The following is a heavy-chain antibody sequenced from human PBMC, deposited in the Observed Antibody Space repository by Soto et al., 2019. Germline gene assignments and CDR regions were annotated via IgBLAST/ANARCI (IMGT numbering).Heavy chain of an antibody. V-gene: IGHV1-18*04. CDR2: ISAYNGNT. CDR1: GYTFTSYG. D-gene: IGHD6-13*01. CDR3: ARDFPVIAAAGSDWFDP. J-gene: IGHJ5*02. Sequence: ASVKVSCKASGYTFTSYGISWVRQAPGQGLEWMGWISAYNGNTNYAQKLQGRVTMTTDTSTSTAYMELRSLRSDDTAVYYCARDFPVIAAAGSDWFDPWGQGTLVTFSS.